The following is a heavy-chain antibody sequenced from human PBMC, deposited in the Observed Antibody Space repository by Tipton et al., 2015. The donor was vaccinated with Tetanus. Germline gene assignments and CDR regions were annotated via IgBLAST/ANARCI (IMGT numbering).Heavy chain of an antibody. CDR3: ARDLRRAGETATIPIPFDY. Sequence: QSGAEVKKPGASVKVSCKGSGYTFTNYGIGWVRQAPGQGLEWMGWISTYNGNTNYAQKLQGRVTMTTDTSTTTAYMELRSLRSDDTAMYVCARDLRRAGETATIPIPFDYWGQGPLVPVSS. J-gene: IGHJ4*02. CDR1: GYTFTNYG. CDR2: ISTYNGNT. D-gene: IGHD5-24*01. V-gene: IGHV1-18*01.